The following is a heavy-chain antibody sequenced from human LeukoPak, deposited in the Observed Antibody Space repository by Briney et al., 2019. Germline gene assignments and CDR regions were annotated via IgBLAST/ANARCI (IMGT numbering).Heavy chain of an antibody. J-gene: IGHJ3*02. CDR3: ARQGCSSTTCHFGAFDI. CDR1: GYNFPNFW. Sequence: GDSLKISCKGSGYNFPNFWIGWVRQMPGKGLEWMAIIYPADSDTRYNPSFEGQVTISADKSISTAYLQWSSLKASDTAMYYCARQGCSSTTCHFGAFDIWGQGTMVTASS. CDR2: IYPADSDT. D-gene: IGHD2-2*01. V-gene: IGHV5-51*01.